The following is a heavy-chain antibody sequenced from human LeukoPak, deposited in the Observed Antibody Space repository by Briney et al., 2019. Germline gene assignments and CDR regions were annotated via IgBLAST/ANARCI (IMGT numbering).Heavy chain of an antibody. Sequence: GGSLRLSCEASGFTFSSYGVNWVRQAPGKGLEWVSYISSDSAIIYYADSVKGRFTISRDNAENSVYLQMNSLRAEDTAVYYCAREYCSSTSCYYFDYWGQGTLVTVSS. CDR3: AREYCSSTSCYYFDY. V-gene: IGHV3-48*01. CDR2: ISSDSAII. J-gene: IGHJ4*02. CDR1: GFTFSSYG. D-gene: IGHD2-2*01.